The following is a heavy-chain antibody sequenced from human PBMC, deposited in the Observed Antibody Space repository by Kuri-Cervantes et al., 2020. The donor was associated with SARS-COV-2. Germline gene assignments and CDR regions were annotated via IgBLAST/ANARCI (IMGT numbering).Heavy chain of an antibody. CDR2: IYPGDSDT. CDR3: ARRVHITMINDASDI. J-gene: IGHJ3*02. Sequence: KVSCKGSGYSFTSYWIGWVRQMPGKGLEWMGIIYPGDSDTRYSPSFQGQVTISADKSISTAYLQWSSLKASDTAMYYCARRVHITMINDASDIWGQGTMVTVSS. V-gene: IGHV5-51*01. CDR1: GYSFTSYW. D-gene: IGHD3-22*01.